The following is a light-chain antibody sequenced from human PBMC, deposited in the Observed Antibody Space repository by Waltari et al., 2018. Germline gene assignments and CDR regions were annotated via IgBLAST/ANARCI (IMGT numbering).Light chain of an antibody. CDR1: QSVSKY. CDR3: QKYGTLPAT. CDR2: DAS. Sequence: ETVLTQSPGTQSLSPGELAPLSCRASQSVSKYLAWYQQKPGQAPRLLIYDASIRATGIPDRFSGSGWGTDFSLTISSLEPEDFAVYYCQKYGTLPATFGQGSKVQ. V-gene: IGKV3-20*01. J-gene: IGKJ1*01.